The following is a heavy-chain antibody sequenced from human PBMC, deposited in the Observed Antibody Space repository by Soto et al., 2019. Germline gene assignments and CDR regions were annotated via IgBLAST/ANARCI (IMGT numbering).Heavy chain of an antibody. D-gene: IGHD1-26*01. V-gene: IGHV1-2*04. J-gene: IGHJ6*02. Sequence: ASVKVSCKASGYTFTGYYMHWVLQAPGQGLEWMGWINPNSGGTNYAQKFQGWVTMTRDTSISTAYMELSRLRSDDTAVYYCARDLAESIVGAKVYYYGMDVWGQGTTVTVSS. CDR2: INPNSGGT. CDR1: GYTFTGYY. CDR3: ARDLAESIVGAKVYYYGMDV.